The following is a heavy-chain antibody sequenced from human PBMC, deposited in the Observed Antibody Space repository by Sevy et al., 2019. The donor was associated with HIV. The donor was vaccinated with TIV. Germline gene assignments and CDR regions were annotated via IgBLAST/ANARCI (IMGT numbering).Heavy chain of an antibody. CDR2: IKHDGSEI. V-gene: IGHV3-7*01. CDR3: VRAIQSEGSF. D-gene: IGHD2-2*02. Sequence: GGSLRLSCVGFGFSLERYWMNWVRQAPGKGLEWVANIKHDGSEIYYVDSVKGRFTVSRDNDRNLVYLQMNNLRVADTALYYCVRAIQSEGSFWGQGTRVTVSS. CDR1: GFSLERYW. J-gene: IGHJ4*02.